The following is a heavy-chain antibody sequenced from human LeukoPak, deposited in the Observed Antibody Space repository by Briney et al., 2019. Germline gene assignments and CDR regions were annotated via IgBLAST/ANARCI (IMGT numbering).Heavy chain of an antibody. J-gene: IGHJ5*02. CDR2: IYYSGST. Sequence: SETLSLTCTVSGGSISSGGYYWSWIRQHPGKGLGWIGYIYYSGSTYYNPSLKSRVTISVDTSKNQFSLKLSSVTAADTAVYYCARVIGYCSSTSCYAVGWFDPWGQGTLVTVSS. CDR3: ARVIGYCSSTSCYAVGWFDP. CDR1: GGSISSGGYY. V-gene: IGHV4-31*03. D-gene: IGHD2-2*01.